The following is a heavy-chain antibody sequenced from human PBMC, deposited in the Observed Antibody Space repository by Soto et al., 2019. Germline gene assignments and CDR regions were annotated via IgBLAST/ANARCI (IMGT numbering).Heavy chain of an antibody. Sequence: QVQLQESGPGLVKPSQTLSLTCTVSGGSISSGGYYWSWIRQHPGKGLEWIGYIYYSGSTYYNPSPKSRVTISGDTSKNQFSLKLSSVTAADTAVYYCARGPYSSSGAWFDPWCQGTLVTVSS. D-gene: IGHD6-6*01. V-gene: IGHV4-31*03. CDR1: GGSISSGGYY. CDR3: ARGPYSSSGAWFDP. CDR2: IYYSGST. J-gene: IGHJ5*02.